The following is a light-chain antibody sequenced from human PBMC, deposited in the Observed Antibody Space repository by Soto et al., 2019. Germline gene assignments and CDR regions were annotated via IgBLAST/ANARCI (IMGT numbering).Light chain of an antibody. CDR3: HQYGSSPWT. V-gene: IGKV3-20*01. CDR2: SVS. CDR1: QSVSSSS. Sequence: EIVLTQSPGTLSSSPGERATLSCRASQSVSSSSLGWYQQKPGQAPRLLMHSVSSRATGIPERFTGSGSGTHFTLNISRLEPEDFAVYYCHQYGSSPWTFGQGTKVEIK. J-gene: IGKJ1*01.